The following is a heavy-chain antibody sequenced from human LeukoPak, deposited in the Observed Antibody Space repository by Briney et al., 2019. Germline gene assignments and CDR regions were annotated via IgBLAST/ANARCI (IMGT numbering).Heavy chain of an antibody. CDR3: AKDLVTGSLDD. J-gene: IGHJ4*02. D-gene: IGHD3-10*01. V-gene: IGHV3-23*01. Sequence: PGGSLRLSCAASGFTFSSYAMTWVRQAPGKGLEWVSSISSSGGSTYYADSVRGRFTISRDNSKNTLYLQMNSLRAEDTAIYYCAKDLVTGSLDDWGQGTLVTVSS. CDR1: GFTFSSYA. CDR2: ISSSGGST.